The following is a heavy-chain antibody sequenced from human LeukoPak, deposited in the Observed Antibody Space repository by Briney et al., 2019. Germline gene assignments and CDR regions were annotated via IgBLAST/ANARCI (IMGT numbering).Heavy chain of an antibody. CDR3: AKRLTLSSSWHYFDY. D-gene: IGHD6-13*01. CDR2: ISVSGNTI. CDR1: GFSFSSYA. J-gene: IGHJ4*02. Sequence: GGSLRLSCAASGFSFSSYAMSWVRQAPGKGLEWVATISVSGNTIYYADSVKGRFTISRDNSKNTLYLQMNSLRAEDTALYYCAKRLTLSSSWHYFDYWGQGTLVIVSS. V-gene: IGHV3-23*01.